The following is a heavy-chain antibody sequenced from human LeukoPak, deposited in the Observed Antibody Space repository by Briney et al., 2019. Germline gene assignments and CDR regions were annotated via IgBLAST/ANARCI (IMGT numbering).Heavy chain of an antibody. CDR3: ARDRGVGDYNWFDP. D-gene: IGHD2-21*02. V-gene: IGHV4-59*12. CDR2: IYYSGST. Sequence: SETLSLTCTVSGGSISSYYWSWIRQPPGKGLEWIGYIYYSGSTNYNPSLKSRVTISVDTSKNQFSLKLSSVTAADTAVYYCARDRGVGDYNWFDPWGQGTLVTVSS. CDR1: GGSISSYY. J-gene: IGHJ5*02.